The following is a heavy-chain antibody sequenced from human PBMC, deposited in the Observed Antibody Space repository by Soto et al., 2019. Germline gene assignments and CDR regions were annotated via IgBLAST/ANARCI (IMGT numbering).Heavy chain of an antibody. CDR2: ISGSGGSS. CDR3: AKVTKRAAAGRYEYYKYGMDV. V-gene: IGHV3-23*01. J-gene: IGHJ6*02. D-gene: IGHD6-13*01. CDR1: GFAFSTYA. Sequence: EVQLFESGGALEHPGGSLRLSCAASGFAFSTYAMTWVRQAPGKGLEWVSVISGSGGSSYYAASVKGRFTISRDNSKNTLYLQMNGLRAEDTALYYCAKVTKRAAAGRYEYYKYGMDVWGQGTTVTVSS.